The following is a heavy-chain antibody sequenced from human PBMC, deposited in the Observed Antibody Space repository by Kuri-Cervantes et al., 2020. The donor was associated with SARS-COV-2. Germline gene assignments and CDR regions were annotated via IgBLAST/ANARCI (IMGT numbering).Heavy chain of an antibody. CDR2: ISYDGSNK. J-gene: IGHJ6*02. CDR3: ARDATTGTRYYYYGMDV. CDR1: GFTFSSYG. Sequence: GESLKISCAASGFTFSSYGMHWVRQAPGKGLEWVAVISYDGSNKYYADSVKGRFTISRDNAKNSLYLQMNSLRAEDTAVYYCARDATTGTRYYYYGMDVWGQGTTVTVSS. V-gene: IGHV3-30*03. D-gene: IGHD1-1*01.